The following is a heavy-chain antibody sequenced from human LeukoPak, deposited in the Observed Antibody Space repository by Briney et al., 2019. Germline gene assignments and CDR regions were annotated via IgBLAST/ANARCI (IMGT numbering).Heavy chain of an antibody. CDR3: ARLPRLHYYASSGYYEL. CDR1: GYSFTSYW. J-gene: IGHJ4*02. V-gene: IGHV5-51*01. Sequence: GESLKISCKGSGYSFTSYWIGWVRQMPGKGLEWMGIIYPGDSDTRYSPSFQGQVTISADKSISTAYLQWSSLKASDTAMYYCARLPRLHYYASSGYYELWGQGTLVTVSS. CDR2: IYPGDSDT. D-gene: IGHD3-22*01.